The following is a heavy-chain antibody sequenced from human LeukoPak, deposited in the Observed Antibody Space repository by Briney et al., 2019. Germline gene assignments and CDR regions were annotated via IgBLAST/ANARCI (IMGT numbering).Heavy chain of an antibody. CDR1: GYTFTDYY. CDR3: ARRQIDCSTTSCYVDY. J-gene: IGHJ4*02. D-gene: IGHD2-2*01. V-gene: IGHV1-2*02. CDR2: INPNRGGT. Sequence: ASVKVSCKASGYTFTDYYINWIRQAPGQGLEWMGWINPNRGGTSYAQNFQGRVTMTRDTPITTAYMELSRLRSDDTAVYYCARRQIDCSTTSCYVDYWGQGTLVTVSS.